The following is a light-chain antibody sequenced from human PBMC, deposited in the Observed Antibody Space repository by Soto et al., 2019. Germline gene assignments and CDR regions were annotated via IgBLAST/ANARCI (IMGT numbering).Light chain of an antibody. CDR3: QQYGSSRWT. V-gene: IGKV3-20*01. CDR2: GD. J-gene: IGKJ1*01. Sequence: EIVLTQSPGTLSLSPGERATLSCRASQSVSSTYFAWLQQKAGQAPRLLSHGDNRATGIPDRFSGSGPGTDFTLTISRLEPEYFAVYYCQQYGSSRWTFGQRPKVEFK. CDR1: QSVSSTY.